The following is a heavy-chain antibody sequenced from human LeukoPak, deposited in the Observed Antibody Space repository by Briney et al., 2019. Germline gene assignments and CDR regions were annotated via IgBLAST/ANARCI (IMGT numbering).Heavy chain of an antibody. V-gene: IGHV3-9*01. J-gene: IGHJ4*02. CDR1: GFTFDDYA. Sequence: PGGSLRLSCAASGFTFDDYAMHWVRQAPGKGLEWVSGISWNSGSIGYADSVKGRFTISRDNAKNSLYLQTNSLRAEDTALYYCAKDMHFWSGIDYWGQGTLVTVSS. D-gene: IGHD3-3*02. CDR2: ISWNSGSI. CDR3: AKDMHFWSGIDY.